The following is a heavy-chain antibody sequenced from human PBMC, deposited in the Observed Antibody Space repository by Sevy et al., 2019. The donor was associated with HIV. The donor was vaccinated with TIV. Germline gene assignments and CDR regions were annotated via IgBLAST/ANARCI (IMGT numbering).Heavy chain of an antibody. CDR1: GFTFTRYT. Sequence: GESLKISCMTSGFTFTRYTMTWVRQAPGKGLEWVSTFCFGDGKMYYADSVKGRFTFPRDISKNTVYLQMNSLRADDTAVYYCAREGCTKPHDYWGQGTLVTVSS. CDR2: FCFGDGKM. J-gene: IGHJ4*02. V-gene: IGHV3-23*01. CDR3: AREGCTKPHDY. D-gene: IGHD2-8*01.